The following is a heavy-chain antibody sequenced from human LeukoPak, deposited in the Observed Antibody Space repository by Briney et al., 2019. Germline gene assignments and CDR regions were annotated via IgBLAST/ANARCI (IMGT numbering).Heavy chain of an antibody. CDR1: GGSISSYY. D-gene: IGHD3-22*01. Sequence: SETLSLTCTVSGGSISSYYWSWIRQPPGKGLEWLGYIYYSGSTNYNPSLKSRVTISVDTSKNQFSLKLSSVTAADTAVYYCARGGNYYDSSPLDYWGQGTLVTVSS. CDR3: ARGGNYYDSSPLDY. V-gene: IGHV4-59*01. J-gene: IGHJ4*02. CDR2: IYYSGST.